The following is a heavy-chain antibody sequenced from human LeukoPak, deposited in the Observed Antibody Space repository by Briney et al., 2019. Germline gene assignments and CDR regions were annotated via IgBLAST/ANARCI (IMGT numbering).Heavy chain of an antibody. V-gene: IGHV3-23*01. CDR3: AKDLGYSGDPPVYFEY. CDR2: IGDSGVTK. CDR1: EFSFSKYG. D-gene: IGHD2-21*02. Sequence: GGSLRLSCAASEFSFSKYGMNWVRQAPGKGLEWVSGIGDSGVTKYYAESVKGRFTVSRDNSKNMLYLQMNSLRAEDTAIYYCAKDLGYSGDPPVYFEYWGQGTLVTVSS. J-gene: IGHJ4*02.